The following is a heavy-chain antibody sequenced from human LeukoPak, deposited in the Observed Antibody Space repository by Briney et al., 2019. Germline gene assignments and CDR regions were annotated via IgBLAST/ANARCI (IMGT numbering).Heavy chain of an antibody. CDR1: GFTFSSYA. Sequence: GGSLRLSCAASGFTFSSYAISWVRQAPGKGLEWVSAISGSGGSTYYADSVKGRLTISRDNSKNTLYLQMSSLRAEDTAVYYCAKGAQLEFDYWGHGTLVTVSS. CDR3: AKGAQLEFDY. J-gene: IGHJ4*01. CDR2: ISGSGGST. D-gene: IGHD6-6*01. V-gene: IGHV3-23*01.